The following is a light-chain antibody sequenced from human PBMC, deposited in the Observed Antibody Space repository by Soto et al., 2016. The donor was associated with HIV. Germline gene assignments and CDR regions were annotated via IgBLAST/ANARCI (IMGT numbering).Light chain of an antibody. V-gene: IGLV3-1*01. CDR1: KLGDKY. CDR2: QDT. J-gene: IGLJ2*01. CDR3: QAWDTNTGV. Sequence: SYELTQPPSVSVSPGQTATITCSGDKLGDKYVCWYQQKPGQSPALLIYQDTIRPSGIPERFSGSISGNTATLTISGTQAMGEADYYCQAWDTNTGVFGGGTELTVL.